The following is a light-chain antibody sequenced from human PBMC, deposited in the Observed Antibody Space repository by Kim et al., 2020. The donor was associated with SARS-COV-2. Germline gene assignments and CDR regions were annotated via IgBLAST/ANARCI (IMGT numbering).Light chain of an antibody. CDR1: KLGDKY. CDR2: QDR. J-gene: IGLJ1*01. Sequence: ELTQPPSVSVSPGQTASITCSGDKLGDKYTCWYQQKPGQSPVLVIYQDRKRPSGIPERFSGSNSGNTATLTISGTQAMDEADYYCQTWDSNTALYVFGTGTKVTVL. V-gene: IGLV3-1*01. CDR3: QTWDSNTALYV.